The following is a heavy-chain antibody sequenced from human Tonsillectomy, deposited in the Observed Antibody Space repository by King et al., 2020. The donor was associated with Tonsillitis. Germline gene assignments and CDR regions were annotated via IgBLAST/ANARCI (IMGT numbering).Heavy chain of an antibody. V-gene: IGHV1-69*01. CDR2: IIPMFGTA. J-gene: IGHJ5*02. D-gene: IGHD2-2*01. CDR3: ARSRLPADKLDGDWFDP. Sequence: VRQAPGQGLEWMGGIIPMFGTANYAQKFQGRVTITADESTSTAYMELSSLRCEDTAVYYCARSRLPADKLDGDWFDPWGQGTLVTVSS.